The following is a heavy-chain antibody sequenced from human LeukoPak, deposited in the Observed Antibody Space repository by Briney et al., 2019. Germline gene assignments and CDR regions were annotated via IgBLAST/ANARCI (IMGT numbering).Heavy chain of an antibody. Sequence: SETLSLTCTVSGGSIRNSDYYWGWIRQAPGKGLEWIGSIYYSGSTYYNPSLKSRVTTSIDTSKNQFSLKLSSVTAADTAVYYCARVAGSLLRFYYMDVWGKGTTVTVSS. CDR2: IYYSGST. D-gene: IGHD3-3*01. V-gene: IGHV4-39*07. CDR3: ARVAGSLLRFYYMDV. J-gene: IGHJ6*03. CDR1: GGSIRNSDYY.